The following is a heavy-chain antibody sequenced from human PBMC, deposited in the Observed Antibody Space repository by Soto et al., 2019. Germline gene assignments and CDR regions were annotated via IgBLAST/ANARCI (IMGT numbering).Heavy chain of an antibody. Sequence: XETLYITCTVSGGSISSYYWSWIRQPPGKGLEWIGYIYYSGSTNYNPSLKSRVTISVDTSKNQFSLKLSSVTAADTAVYYCAREIYDFWSGYPYGMDVWGQGTTVTVSS. V-gene: IGHV4-59*12. CDR3: AREIYDFWSGYPYGMDV. D-gene: IGHD3-3*01. CDR1: GGSISSYY. CDR2: IYYSGST. J-gene: IGHJ6*02.